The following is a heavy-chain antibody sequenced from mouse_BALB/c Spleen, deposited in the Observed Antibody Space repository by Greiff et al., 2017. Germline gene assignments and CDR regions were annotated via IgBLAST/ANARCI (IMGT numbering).Heavy chain of an antibody. CDR3: ARYYYGSS. D-gene: IGHD1-1*01. V-gene: IGHV1-7*01. Sequence: QVQLQQSGAELAKPGASVKMSCKASGYTFTSYWMHWVKQRPGQGLEWIGYINPSTGYTEYNQKFKDKATLTADKSSSTAYMQLSSLTSEDSAVYYCARYYYGSSWGQGTLVTVSA. J-gene: IGHJ3*01. CDR1: GYTFTSYW. CDR2: INPSTGYT.